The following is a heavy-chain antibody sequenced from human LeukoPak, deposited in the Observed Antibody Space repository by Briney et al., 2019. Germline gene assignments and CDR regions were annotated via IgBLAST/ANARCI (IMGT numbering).Heavy chain of an antibody. CDR1: GFTVSTNY. D-gene: IGHD3-22*01. J-gene: IGHJ1*01. CDR2: IKSDGST. V-gene: IGHV3-74*01. CDR3: ARAPSEIGGYYPEYFRH. Sequence: GGSLRLSCAASGFTVSTNYMNWVRQAPGKGLVWVSRIKSDGSTNYADSVKGRFTISRDNAKNTVSLQMNSLRPEDTGVYYCARAPSEIGGYYPEYFRHWGQGTLVTVSS.